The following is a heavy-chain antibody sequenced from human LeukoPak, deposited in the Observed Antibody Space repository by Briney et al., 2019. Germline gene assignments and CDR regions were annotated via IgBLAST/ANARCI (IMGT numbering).Heavy chain of an antibody. D-gene: IGHD6-19*01. Sequence: GASVKVSCKASGYTFTGYYMHWVRQAPGQGLEWMGWTNPNSGGTNYAQKFQGRVTMTRDTSISTAYMELSRLRSDDTAVYYCARGGRSEYKQWLVEDYWGQGTLVTVSS. V-gene: IGHV1-2*02. CDR2: TNPNSGGT. CDR3: ARGGRSEYKQWLVEDY. J-gene: IGHJ4*02. CDR1: GYTFTGYY.